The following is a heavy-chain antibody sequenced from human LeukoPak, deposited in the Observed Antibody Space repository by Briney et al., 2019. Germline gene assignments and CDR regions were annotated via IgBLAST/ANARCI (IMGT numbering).Heavy chain of an antibody. CDR1: GYSISSGYY. CDR2: IYRSGST. D-gene: IGHD2-2*01. CDR3: ARGDCSSTICYSPMDV. J-gene: IGHJ6*01. V-gene: IGHV4-38-2*02. Sequence: SSETLSLTCTVSGYSISSGYYWVWIRQPPGKGLEWIGSIYRSGSTNYNPSLKSRVTISVDTSKNQFSLKVNSVTAADTAVYYCARGDCSSTICYSPMDVWGKGPRSPSPQ.